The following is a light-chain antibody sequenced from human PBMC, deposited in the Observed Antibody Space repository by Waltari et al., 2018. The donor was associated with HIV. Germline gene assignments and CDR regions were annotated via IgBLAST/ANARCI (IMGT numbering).Light chain of an antibody. V-gene: IGKV3-15*01. CDR1: QSVNSH. J-gene: IGKJ2*01. CDR2: GAS. Sequence: EVVMTQSPVTLSVSRGERVTLSCRASQSVNSHLAWYQHKPGQAPRLLIYGASTRATGIPARFSDSGSGTEFSLTISSLQSEDFAVYYCQQYNNWPPYTFGQGTKLEIK. CDR3: QQYNNWPPYT.